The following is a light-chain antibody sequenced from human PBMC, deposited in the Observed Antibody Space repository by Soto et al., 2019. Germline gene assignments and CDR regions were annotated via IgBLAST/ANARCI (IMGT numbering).Light chain of an antibody. Sequence: DIQMTQSPSSLSASVGDRVTITCRASQGISNYLAWYQQKPGKVPKLLIYTASTLQSGVPPRFSGSGSGTVFTFTFSSLQPKDFATYYCKKYKGAPKPLGKGTKGDIK. CDR3: KKYKGAPKP. CDR1: QGISNY. J-gene: IGKJ1*01. V-gene: IGKV1-27*01. CDR2: TAS.